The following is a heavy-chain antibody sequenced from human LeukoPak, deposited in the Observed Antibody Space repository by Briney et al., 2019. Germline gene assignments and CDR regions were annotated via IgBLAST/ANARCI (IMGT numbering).Heavy chain of an antibody. J-gene: IGHJ4*02. D-gene: IGHD3-16*01. Sequence: SEALSLTCTVSGGSISSYYWTWIRQPAGKGLEWIGRIYTTGSTNFNPSLKSRVTMSVDMSKSQFSLKLSSVTAADTAVYYCAREEHVGANFDYWGQGTLVTVSS. V-gene: IGHV4-4*07. CDR1: GGSISSYY. CDR3: AREEHVGANFDY. CDR2: IYTTGST.